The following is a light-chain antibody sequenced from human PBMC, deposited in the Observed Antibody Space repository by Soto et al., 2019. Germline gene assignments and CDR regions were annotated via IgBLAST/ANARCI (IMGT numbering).Light chain of an antibody. CDR1: SSNIGSNY. CDR2: DNN. V-gene: IGLV1-51*01. J-gene: IGLJ3*02. Sequence: QAVVTQPPSVSAAPGQKVTISCSGGSSNIGSNYVSWYQQLPGTAPKLLIYDNNKRPSGIPDRFSGSKSGTSATLGITGLQTGDEADYYCGTWDTSLGAGVFGGGTKLTVL. CDR3: GTWDTSLGAGV.